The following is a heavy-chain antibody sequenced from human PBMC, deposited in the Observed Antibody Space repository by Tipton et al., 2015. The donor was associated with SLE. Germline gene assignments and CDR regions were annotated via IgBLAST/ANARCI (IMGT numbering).Heavy chain of an antibody. J-gene: IGHJ4*02. V-gene: IGHV3-23*04. Sequence: QLVQSGAEVKKPGASVKVSCKASGYTFSSYAMSWVRQAPGKGLEWVSAISGSGGSTYYADSVKGRFTISRDNSKNTLYLQMNSLRAEDTAVYYCAKGVVVIALYYFDYWGQGTLVTVSS. CDR1: GYTFSSYA. CDR2: ISGSGGST. D-gene: IGHD2-21*01. CDR3: AKGVVVIALYYFDY.